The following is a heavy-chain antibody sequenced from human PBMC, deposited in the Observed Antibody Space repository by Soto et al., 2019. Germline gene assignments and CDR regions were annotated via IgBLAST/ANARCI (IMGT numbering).Heavy chain of an antibody. D-gene: IGHD1-26*01. CDR3: ARDIVEPDAGYYGMDV. CDR1: GFTFSSYA. J-gene: IGHJ6*02. Sequence: GGSLRLSCAASGFTFSSYAMHWVRQAPGKGLEWVAVISYDGSNKYYADSVKGRFTISRDNSKNTLYLQMNSLRAEGTAVYYWARDIVEPDAGYYGMDVWGQGTTVTVSS. CDR2: ISYDGSNK. V-gene: IGHV3-30-3*01.